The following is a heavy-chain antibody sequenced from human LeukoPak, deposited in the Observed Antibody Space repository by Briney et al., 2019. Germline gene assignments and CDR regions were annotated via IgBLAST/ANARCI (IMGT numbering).Heavy chain of an antibody. CDR1: GFSVSSDY. V-gene: IGHV3-53*05. CDR2: IYSGGST. D-gene: IGHD1-1*01. CDR3: VRATSSLAFDI. Sequence: GGSLRPSCAASGFSVSSDYINWFRQAPGKGLEWVSVIYSGGSTYYADSVEGRFTISRDTSKNTLHLHMNNLRPEDTAVYYCVRATSSLAFDIWGQGTKVTVSS. J-gene: IGHJ3*02.